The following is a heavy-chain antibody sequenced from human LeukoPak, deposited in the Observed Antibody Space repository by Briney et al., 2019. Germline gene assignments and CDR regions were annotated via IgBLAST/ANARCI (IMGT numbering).Heavy chain of an antibody. J-gene: IGHJ4*02. D-gene: IGHD1-1*01. V-gene: IGHV3-21*01. CDR1: GLTVSSNS. Sequence: GGSLRLSCAASGLTVSSNSMSWVRQAPGKGLEWVSSISSSSSYIYYAASVKGRFTISRDNAKNSLYLQMNRLRAEDTAVYYCARERQLERLAFGKEGSAFDYWGQGTLVTVSS. CDR3: ARERQLERLAFGKEGSAFDY. CDR2: ISSSSSYI.